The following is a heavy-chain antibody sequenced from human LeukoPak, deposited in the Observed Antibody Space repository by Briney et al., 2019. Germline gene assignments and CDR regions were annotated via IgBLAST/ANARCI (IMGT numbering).Heavy chain of an antibody. CDR3: ARAYYDFWSGYYLFDY. J-gene: IGHJ4*02. Sequence: SETLSLTCTVSGGSISSYYWSWIRQPPGKGLEWIGYIYTSGSTNYNPSLKSRVTISVDTSKNQFSLKLSSVTAADTAVYYCARAYYDFWSGYYLFDYWGQGTLVTVSS. CDR1: GGSISSYY. V-gene: IGHV4-4*09. D-gene: IGHD3-3*01. CDR2: IYTSGST.